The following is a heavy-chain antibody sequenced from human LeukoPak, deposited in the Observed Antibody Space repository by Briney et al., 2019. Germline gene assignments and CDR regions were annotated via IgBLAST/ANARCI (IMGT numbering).Heavy chain of an antibody. CDR3: ATNCGGDLYYFDY. J-gene: IGHJ4*02. Sequence: ASVKISCKVSGYTFTDYYMHWMQQAPGKGLEWMGLVDPEDGETIYAEKFQGRVTITADTSTDTAYMELSSLRSEDTAVYYCATNCGGDLYYFDYWGQGTLVTVSS. CDR2: VDPEDGET. V-gene: IGHV1-69-2*01. CDR1: GYTFTDYY. D-gene: IGHD2-21*02.